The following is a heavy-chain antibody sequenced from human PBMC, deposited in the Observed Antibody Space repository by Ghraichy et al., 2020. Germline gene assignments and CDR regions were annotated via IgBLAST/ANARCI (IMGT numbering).Heavy chain of an antibody. D-gene: IGHD6-13*01. CDR2: IQGSGTER. J-gene: IGHJ4*02. CDR3: ARDSRDRPAVGTFDY. Sequence: GESLNISCEASGFTFSTYWVTWVRQAPGRGLEWLANIQGSGTERYYADSLKGRFTISRDNANNSLFLQMNSLRAEDTAVYYCARDSRDRPAVGTFDYWGQGTLVAVCS. V-gene: IGHV3-7*03. CDR1: GFTFSTYW.